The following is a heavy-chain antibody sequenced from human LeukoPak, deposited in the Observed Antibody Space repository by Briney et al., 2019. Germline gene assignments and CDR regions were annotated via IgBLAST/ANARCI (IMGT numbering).Heavy chain of an antibody. CDR2: IKSKTDGETT. Sequence: PGGSLRLSCAASGFTVSNAWMSWVRQAPGKGLEWVGRIKSKTDGETTDYAAPVKGRFTISRDDSKNTPYLQMNSLKTEDTAVYYCTTVYSDSGGFYFNYCDYWGQGTLVTVST. CDR1: GFTVSNAW. CDR3: TTVYSDSGGFYFNYCDY. D-gene: IGHD3-22*01. J-gene: IGHJ4*02. V-gene: IGHV3-15*01.